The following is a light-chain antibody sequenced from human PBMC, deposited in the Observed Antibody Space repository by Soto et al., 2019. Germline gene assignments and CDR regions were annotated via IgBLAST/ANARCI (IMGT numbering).Light chain of an antibody. CDR2: VNSDGSH. Sequence: QSVLTQSPSASASLGASVKHTCTLNNGHSSYAIAWHQQQPEKGPRYLMKVNSDGSHRKGDGIPDRFSGSSSGAERYLTISSLQSEDEADYYCQTWGSGIVVFGGGTKLTVL. J-gene: IGLJ2*01. CDR3: QTWGSGIVV. V-gene: IGLV4-69*01. CDR1: NGHSSYA.